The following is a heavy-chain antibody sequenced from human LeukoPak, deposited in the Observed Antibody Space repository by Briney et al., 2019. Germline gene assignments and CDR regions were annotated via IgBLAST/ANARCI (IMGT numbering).Heavy chain of an antibody. Sequence: SETLSLTRAVYGGSFSGYYWSWIRQPPGKGLEWIGEINHSGSTNYNPSLKSRVTISVDTSKNQFSLKLSSVTAADTAVYYCARAPPRGYCSGGSCYSHSRGWFDPWGQGTLVTVSS. V-gene: IGHV4-34*01. CDR2: INHSGST. CDR3: ARAPPRGYCSGGSCYSHSRGWFDP. J-gene: IGHJ5*02. CDR1: GGSFSGYY. D-gene: IGHD2-15*01.